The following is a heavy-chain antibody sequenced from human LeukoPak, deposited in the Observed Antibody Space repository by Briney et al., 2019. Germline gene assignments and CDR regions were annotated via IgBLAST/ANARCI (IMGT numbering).Heavy chain of an antibody. Sequence: GGSLRPSCAASGFTVSGNYMSWVRQAPGKGLEWVSVIYSGGSTYYADSVKGRFTISRDNSKNTLYLQMNSLRAEDTAVYYCARDSGYSGSYYVWDAFDIWGQGTMVTVSS. CDR3: ARDSGYSGSYYVWDAFDI. V-gene: IGHV3-66*01. D-gene: IGHD1-26*01. J-gene: IGHJ3*02. CDR2: IYSGGST. CDR1: GFTVSGNY.